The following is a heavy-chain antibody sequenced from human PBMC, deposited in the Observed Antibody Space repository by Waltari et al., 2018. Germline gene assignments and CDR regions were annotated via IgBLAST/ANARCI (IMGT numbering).Heavy chain of an antibody. CDR2: MNPNSGNT. D-gene: IGHD3-10*01. CDR3: ARAGSGITGYDY. CDR1: GYTFTRYA. Sequence: QVQLVQSGAEVKKPGSSVKVSYKASGYTFTRYAINWVRQATGQGLEWMGWMNPNSGNTGYAKKFQGRVTMTRNTSISTAYMELSSLRSEDTAVYYCARAGSGITGYDYWGQGTLVTVSS. J-gene: IGHJ4*02. V-gene: IGHV1-8*01.